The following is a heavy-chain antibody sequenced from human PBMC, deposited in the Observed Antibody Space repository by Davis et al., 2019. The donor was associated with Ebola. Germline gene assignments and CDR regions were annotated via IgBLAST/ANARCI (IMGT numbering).Heavy chain of an antibody. D-gene: IGHD6-6*01. V-gene: IGHV3-48*02. CDR3: ARTFGQYSSSGYYYYGMDV. Sequence: GGSLRFSCAASGFTFSSYSMNWVRQAPGKGLEWVSYISSSSSTIYYADSVKGRFTISRDNAKNSLYLQMNSLRDEDTAVHYCARTFGQYSSSGYYYYGMDVWGQGTTVTVSS. CDR2: ISSSSSTI. J-gene: IGHJ6*02. CDR1: GFTFSSYS.